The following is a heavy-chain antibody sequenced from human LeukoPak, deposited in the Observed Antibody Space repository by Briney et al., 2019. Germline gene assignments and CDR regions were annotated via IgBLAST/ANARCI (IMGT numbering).Heavy chain of an antibody. CDR2: ISSSGSTI. CDR3: ARNNWNDINCFDY. Sequence: GGSLRLSCAASGFTFSSYEMNWVRQAPGKGLEWVSYISSSGSTIYYADSVKGRFTISRDNAENSLYLQMNSLRAEDTAVYYCARNNWNDINCFDYWGQGTLVTVSS. V-gene: IGHV3-48*03. J-gene: IGHJ4*02. D-gene: IGHD1-20*01. CDR1: GFTFSSYE.